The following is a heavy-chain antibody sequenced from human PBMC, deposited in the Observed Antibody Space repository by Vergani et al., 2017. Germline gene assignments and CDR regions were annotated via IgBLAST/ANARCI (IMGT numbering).Heavy chain of an antibody. J-gene: IGHJ1*01. Sequence: QVQLQESGPGLVKPSETLSLTCTVSGGSISSYYWSWIRQPPGKGLEWIGYIYYSGSTNYNPSLKRRVTISVDTSKNQFSLKLSSVTAADTAVYYCARVSYGGDFHHWGQGTLVTVSS. CDR3: ARVSYGGDFHH. D-gene: IGHD2-21*01. CDR2: IYYSGST. CDR1: GGSISSYY. V-gene: IGHV4-59*01.